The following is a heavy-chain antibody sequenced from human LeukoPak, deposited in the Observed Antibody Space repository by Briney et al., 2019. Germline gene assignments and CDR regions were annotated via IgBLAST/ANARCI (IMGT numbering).Heavy chain of an antibody. CDR3: ARDFFPIVDSTWYEIGY. Sequence: GGSLRLSCAASGFTFSSYGMHWVRQAPGKGLEWVAFIWFDGSNKYYADSVKGRFTISRDNSKNTLYLQMDSLRSEDTAVYYCARDFFPIVDSTWYEIGYWGQGTLVTVSS. J-gene: IGHJ4*02. D-gene: IGHD2-21*01. CDR1: GFTFSSYG. V-gene: IGHV3-30*02. CDR2: IWFDGSNK.